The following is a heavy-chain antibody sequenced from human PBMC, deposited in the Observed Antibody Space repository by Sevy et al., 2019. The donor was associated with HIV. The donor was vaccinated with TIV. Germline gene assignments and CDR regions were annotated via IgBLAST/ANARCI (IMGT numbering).Heavy chain of an antibody. V-gene: IGHV3-23*01. CDR1: GFSFSSYA. CDR2: ISGSGGST. J-gene: IGHJ6*02. Sequence: GGSLRLSCAASGFSFSSYAMSWVRQTPGKGLQWVSVISGSGGSTYYADSVKGRFTIFRDNSRNTVYLQMNSLRAEDTAVYYCARRPDLGVVILTGVLDVWGHGTTVTVS. D-gene: IGHD3-3*01. CDR3: ARRPDLGVVILTGVLDV.